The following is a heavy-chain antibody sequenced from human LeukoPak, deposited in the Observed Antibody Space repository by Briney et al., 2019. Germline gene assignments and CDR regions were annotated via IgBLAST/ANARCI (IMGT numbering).Heavy chain of an antibody. V-gene: IGHV3-30*14. CDR2: ITYDASNK. D-gene: IGHD2-15*01. CDR1: GFTFRSYD. Sequence: GGSLRLSCGGTGFTFRSYDMHWVRQAPGKGLEWVAGITYDASNKDHADAVKGRFTISRDNSKSTLYIQMNSLRAEDTAVYYCARVLRYCSGGNCYSGGLGYMDVWGKGTTVTISS. CDR3: ARVLRYCSGGNCYSGGLGYMDV. J-gene: IGHJ6*03.